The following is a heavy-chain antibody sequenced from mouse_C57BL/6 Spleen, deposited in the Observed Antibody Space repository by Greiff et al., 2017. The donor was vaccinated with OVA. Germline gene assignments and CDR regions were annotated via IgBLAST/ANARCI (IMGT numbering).Heavy chain of an antibody. CDR1: GYSITSGYY. D-gene: IGHD1-1*01. J-gene: IGHJ4*01. CDR2: ISYDGSN. Sequence: VQLKESGPGLVKPSQSLSLTCSVTGYSITSGYYWNWIRQFPGNKLEWMGYISYDGSNKYNPSLKNRISITRDTSKNQVFLKLNSVTTEDTATYYCAREGGSSYDYYAMDYWGQGPSVTVSS. CDR3: AREGGSSYDYYAMDY. V-gene: IGHV3-6*01.